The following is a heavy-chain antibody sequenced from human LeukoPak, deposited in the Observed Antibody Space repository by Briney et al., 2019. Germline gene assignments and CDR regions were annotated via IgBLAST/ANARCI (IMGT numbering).Heavy chain of an antibody. J-gene: IGHJ4*02. D-gene: IGHD4-23*01. CDR1: GGSMRSGGYY. CDR3: ASTVVFPGGKGDYFDY. V-gene: IGHV4-31*03. CDR2: IYYSGST. Sequence: SETLSLTCTVSGGSMRSGGYYWSWIRQLPGKGLEWIGYIYYSGSTYYNPSLKSRVTISLDASKNQFSLKLSSVTAADTAVYYCASTVVFPGGKGDYFDYWGQGTLGTVS.